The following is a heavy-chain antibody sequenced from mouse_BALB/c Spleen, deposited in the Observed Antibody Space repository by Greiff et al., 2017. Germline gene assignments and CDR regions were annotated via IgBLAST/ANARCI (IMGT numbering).Heavy chain of an antibody. V-gene: IGHV2-9*02. J-gene: IGHJ3*01. CDR2: IWAGGST. CDR1: GFSLTSYG. CDR3: ARAGFAY. Sequence: QVQLKESGPGLVAPSQSLSITCTVSGFSLTSYGVHWVRQPPGKGLEWLGVIWAGGSTNYNSALMSRLSISKDNSKSQVFLKMNSLQTDVTAMYYCARAGFAYWGQGTLVTVSA.